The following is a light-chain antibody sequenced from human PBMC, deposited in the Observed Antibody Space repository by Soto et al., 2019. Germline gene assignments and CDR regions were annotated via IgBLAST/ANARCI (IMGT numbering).Light chain of an antibody. Sequence: QSALTQPASVSGSPGQSITISCTGTSSDIGSNNYVSWFQQRPGKAPTLIIYEVSNRPSGVSTHLSGSKSGNTASLTISGLLPEDEAEYYCSSYTTTTRLFGGGTQLTVL. CDR3: SSYTTTTRL. CDR1: SSDIGSNNY. CDR2: EVS. V-gene: IGLV2-14*01. J-gene: IGLJ3*02.